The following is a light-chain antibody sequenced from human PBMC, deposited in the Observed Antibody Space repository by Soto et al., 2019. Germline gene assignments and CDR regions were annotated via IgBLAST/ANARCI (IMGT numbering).Light chain of an antibody. CDR1: QSVLYSSNNKNN. V-gene: IGKV4-1*01. CDR2: WAS. J-gene: IGKJ1*01. CDR3: QQYYSTPWT. Sequence: DIVMTQSPDSLAVSLGERATINCKSSQSVLYSSNNKNNLAWYQQKPGQPPKLLIYWASSRESGVPVRFSGSGSGTDFTLAISSLQAEDVAIYDCQQYYSTPWTFGQGTKVEIK.